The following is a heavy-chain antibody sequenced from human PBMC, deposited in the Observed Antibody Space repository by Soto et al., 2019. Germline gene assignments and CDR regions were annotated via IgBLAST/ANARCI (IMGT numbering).Heavy chain of an antibody. Sequence: GGSLRLSCAASGFTFSSYWMSWVRQAPGKGLEWVANIKQDGSEKYYVDSVKGRFTISRDNAKNSLYLQMNSLRAEDTAVYYCARGGYSSSHNYYYYMDVWGNGTTVTVSS. CDR1: GFTFSSYW. CDR2: IKQDGSEK. V-gene: IGHV3-7*01. J-gene: IGHJ6*03. D-gene: IGHD6-6*01. CDR3: ARGGYSSSHNYYYYMDV.